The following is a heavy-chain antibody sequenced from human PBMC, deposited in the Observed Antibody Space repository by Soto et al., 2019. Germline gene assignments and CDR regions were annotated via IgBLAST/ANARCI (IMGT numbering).Heavy chain of an antibody. V-gene: IGHV1-3*01. CDR2: INAGNGNT. Sequence: QVQLVQSGPEVKKPGASVKVSCKASGYTFTTYAIHWVRQAPGQGLEWMGWINAGNGNTEFSERFRGRVTITRDTAASTPHMELTGLTSEDTAVYYCAGRFKSAGWLDPWGQGTLVTVSS. CDR1: GYTFTTYA. J-gene: IGHJ5*02. CDR3: AGRFKSAGWLDP. D-gene: IGHD3-10*01.